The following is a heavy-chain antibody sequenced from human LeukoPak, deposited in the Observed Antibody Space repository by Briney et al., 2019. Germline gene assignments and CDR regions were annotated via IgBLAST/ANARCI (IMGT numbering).Heavy chain of an antibody. CDR2: VYPGDSDT. D-gene: IGHD2-2*01. Sequence: GESLKISCRGSGYSLTTYWIGWVRRMPARGLEWMGIVYPGDSDTSYSPSFQGQVTISADKSINTAYLQWSSLKASDTAMYYCARRQGCSSTSCPPDSWGQGTLVTVSS. J-gene: IGHJ4*02. CDR1: GYSLTTYW. CDR3: ARRQGCSSTSCPPDS. V-gene: IGHV5-51*01.